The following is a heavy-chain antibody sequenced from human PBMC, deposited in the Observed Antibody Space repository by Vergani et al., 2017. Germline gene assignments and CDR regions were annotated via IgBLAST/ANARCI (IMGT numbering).Heavy chain of an antibody. V-gene: IGHV3-66*02. J-gene: IGHJ6*02. CDR1: GFTFSSNY. Sequence: EVQLVESGGGLVQPGGSLRLSCAASGFTFSSNYMSWVRQAPGKGLEWVSVIYSGGSTYYADSVKGRFTSSRDNSKNPLYLQMNSLRAEDTAVYYCAREPSIAAAGTSYGMDVWGQGP. CDR2: IYSGGST. CDR3: AREPSIAAAGTSYGMDV. D-gene: IGHD6-13*01.